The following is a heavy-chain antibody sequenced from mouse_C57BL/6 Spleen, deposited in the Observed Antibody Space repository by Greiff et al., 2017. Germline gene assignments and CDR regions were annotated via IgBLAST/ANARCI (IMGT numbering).Heavy chain of an antibody. V-gene: IGHV5-16*01. D-gene: IGHD2-3*01. CDR3: ARGGKGYDGYYGRAMDY. CDR1: GFTFSDYY. CDR2: INYDGSST. Sequence: DVHLVESEGGLVQPGSSMKLSCTASGFTFSDYYMAWVRQVPEKGLEWVANINYDGSSTYYLDSLKSRFIISRDNAKNILYLQMSSLKSEDTATYYCARGGKGYDGYYGRAMDYWGQGTSVTVSS. J-gene: IGHJ4*01.